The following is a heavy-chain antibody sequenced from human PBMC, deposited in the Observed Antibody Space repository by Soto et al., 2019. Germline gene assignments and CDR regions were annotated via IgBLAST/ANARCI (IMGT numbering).Heavy chain of an antibody. CDR2: ISGSGSNT. D-gene: IGHD4-17*01. CDR1: GFSFSPYA. Sequence: GGSLRLSCVTSGFSFSPYAMSWVRQAPGKGLEWVSGISGSGSNTYYADSVRGRFTISRDNSRNTMFLQMKSLRAEDAAIYFCARGVRLHIDIWRQGTLVTVSS. V-gene: IGHV3-23*01. CDR3: ARGVRLHIDI. J-gene: IGHJ4*02.